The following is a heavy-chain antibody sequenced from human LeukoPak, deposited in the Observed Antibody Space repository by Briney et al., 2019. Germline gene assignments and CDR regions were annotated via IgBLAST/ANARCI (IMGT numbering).Heavy chain of an antibody. CDR1: GFTFSSHA. V-gene: IGHV3-23*02. Sequence: PGGSLRLSSAPYGFTFSSHAMSWVRQGQGEWMEWDSVISDSGARTFYEHSVKGRFNISRDNSKGNLYLQMNSLRAEDTAVYYCAKRLSSSDYYSTYDYWGQGTLVTVSS. D-gene: IGHD6-19*01. CDR3: AKRLSSSDYYSTYDY. CDR2: ISDSGART. J-gene: IGHJ4*02.